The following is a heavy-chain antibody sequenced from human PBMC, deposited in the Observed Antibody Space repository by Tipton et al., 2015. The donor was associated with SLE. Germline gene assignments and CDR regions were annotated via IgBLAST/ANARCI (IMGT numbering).Heavy chain of an antibody. V-gene: IGHV4-34*01. D-gene: IGHD4-23*01. CDR1: GGSVSGHY. CDR3: ARGSPGGNPSFDY. CDR2: INHSGST. Sequence: TLSLTCAVYGGSVSGHYWSWIRQPPGKGLEWIGEINHSGSTNYNPSLKSRVTISVDTSKNQFSLKLSSVTAADTAVYYCARGSPGGNPSFDYWGQGTLVTVSS. J-gene: IGHJ4*02.